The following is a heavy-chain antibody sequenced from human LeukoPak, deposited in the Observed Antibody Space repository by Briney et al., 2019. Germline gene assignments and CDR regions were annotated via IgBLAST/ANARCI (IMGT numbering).Heavy chain of an antibody. CDR2: IKQDGSEK. CDR1: GFTFSSYW. Sequence: GGSLRLSCVASGFTFSSYWMSWVRQAPGKGLEWVANIKQDGSEKYYVDSVKGRFTISRDNAKNSLYLQMNSLRAEDTAVYYCARGSVDGPDAFDIWGQGTMVTVSS. V-gene: IGHV3-7*01. J-gene: IGHJ3*02. CDR3: ARGSVDGPDAFDI. D-gene: IGHD6-19*01.